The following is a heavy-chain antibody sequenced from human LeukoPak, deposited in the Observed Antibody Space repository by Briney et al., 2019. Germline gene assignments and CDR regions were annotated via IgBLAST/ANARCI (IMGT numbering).Heavy chain of an antibody. CDR2: IYPGDSDI. CDR1: GYSFASYW. CDR3: ARHSAAGDTRYFGY. V-gene: IGHV5-51*01. Sequence: GESLKISCKGSGYSFASYWIGWVRQMPGKGLEWMGIIYPGDSDIRYSPSFQGQVTISADKSISTAYLQWSSLKASDNAMYFCARHSAAGDTRYFGYWGQGTLVTVSS. J-gene: IGHJ4*02. D-gene: IGHD3-16*01.